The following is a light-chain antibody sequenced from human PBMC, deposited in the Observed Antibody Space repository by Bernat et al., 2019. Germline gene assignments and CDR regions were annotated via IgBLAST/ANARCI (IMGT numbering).Light chain of an antibody. Sequence: EKKKVTLTCLASQTISNWLSWYQQKPGKAPRLLIYPTSSFQGGVQSSISGSGSGTDFTLTITSLQSEGVATYYWHQYDSRPGTLGRGTKGDSK. CDR1: QTISNW. CDR3: HQYDSRPGT. CDR2: PTS. V-gene: IGKV1-12*01. J-gene: IGKJ4*02.